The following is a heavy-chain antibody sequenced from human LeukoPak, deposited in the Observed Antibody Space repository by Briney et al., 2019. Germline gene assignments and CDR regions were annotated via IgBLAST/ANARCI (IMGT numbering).Heavy chain of an antibody. CDR2: ISAYNGNT. CDR3: ARDITIFGVVIVTRAYFDY. V-gene: IGHV1-18*01. D-gene: IGHD3-3*01. Sequence: ASVKVSCKASGYTFTSYGISWVRQAPGQGLEWMGWISAYNGNTNYAQKLQGRVTMTTDTSTSTAYMELRSLRSDDTAVYYCARDITIFGVVIVTRAYFDYWGQGTLVTVSS. J-gene: IGHJ4*02. CDR1: GYTFTSYG.